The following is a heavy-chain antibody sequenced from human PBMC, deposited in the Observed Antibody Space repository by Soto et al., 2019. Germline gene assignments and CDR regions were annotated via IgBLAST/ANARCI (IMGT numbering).Heavy chain of an antibody. CDR2: IYYSGRT. Sequence: SDTRSLTSTVTRDSINIRSSCLGWIRQPPGKGLEWIGSIYYSGRTYNNPSLRSRVSMSIDTSKDQFSLKLKSVTAADTALYFCARQRTSVVTQAYFDVWGPGSLVTVSS. D-gene: IGHD2-21*02. CDR1: RDSINIRSSC. J-gene: IGHJ4*02. CDR3: ARQRTSVVTQAYFDV. V-gene: IGHV4-39*01.